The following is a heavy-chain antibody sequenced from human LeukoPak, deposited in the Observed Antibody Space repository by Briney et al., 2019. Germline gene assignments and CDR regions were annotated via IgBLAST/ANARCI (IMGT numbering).Heavy chain of an antibody. CDR1: GFTFSNYG. J-gene: IGHJ4*02. CDR3: AKDIGSYYDY. Sequence: SGGSLRLSCAPSGFTFSNYGMHWVRQAPGKGLEWVAFIPYDGTNKYYADSVKGRFTISRDNSKNTLYLEMNSLRAEDTAVYYCAKDIGSYYDYWGQGILVTVSS. D-gene: IGHD3-10*01. CDR2: IPYDGTNK. V-gene: IGHV3-30*02.